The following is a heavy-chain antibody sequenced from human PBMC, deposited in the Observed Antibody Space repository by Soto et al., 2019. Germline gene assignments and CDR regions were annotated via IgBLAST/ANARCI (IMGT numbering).Heavy chain of an antibody. D-gene: IGHD2-15*01. CDR3: ARTKCSGCSCYSLSLDY. Sequence: PWETLSLTSTVSGGSITTGGYYWSWIRQLPVKGLECIGHRYSSERTYYNPSLKSRASISLDTSKNQFSLKLSFVTAADTASYYCARTKCSGCSCYSLSLDYWGQGTPVTVSS. CDR2: RYSSERT. CDR1: GGSITTGGYY. J-gene: IGHJ4*02. V-gene: IGHV4-31*03.